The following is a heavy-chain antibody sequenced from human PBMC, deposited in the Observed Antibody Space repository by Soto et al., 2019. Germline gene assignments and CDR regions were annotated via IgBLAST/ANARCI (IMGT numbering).Heavy chain of an antibody. CDR2: ISYDGSVK. J-gene: IGHJ4*02. Sequence: PGGSLRLSFAASGFTFNSYGMHWVRQAPGKGLERVAVISYDGSVKYYADSVKGRFTISRDNSKNTLYLQMYSMRAEDTAVYYCSKDLDGLQGLVDSSFCFDYWGQGTLVTVSS. V-gene: IGHV3-30*18. D-gene: IGHD3-16*02. CDR3: SKDLDGLQGLVDSSFCFDY. CDR1: GFTFNSYG.